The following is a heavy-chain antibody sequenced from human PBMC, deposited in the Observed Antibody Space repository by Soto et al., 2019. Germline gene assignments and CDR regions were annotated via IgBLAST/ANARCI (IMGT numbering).Heavy chain of an antibody. CDR2: ISYDGSNK. J-gene: IGHJ6*02. V-gene: IGHV3-30*03. CDR1: GFTFSSYG. CDR3: ARDYYDFWSGYSWYYYYGMDV. D-gene: IGHD3-3*01. Sequence: GGSLRLSCAASGFTFSSYGMHWVRQAPGKGLEWVAVISYDGSNKYYADSVKGRFNISRDNSKNTLYLQMNSLRAEDTAVYYCARDYYDFWSGYSWYYYYGMDVWGQGTTVTVSS.